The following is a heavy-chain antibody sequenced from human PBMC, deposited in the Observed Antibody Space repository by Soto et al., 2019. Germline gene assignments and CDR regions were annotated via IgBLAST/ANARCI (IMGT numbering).Heavy chain of an antibody. CDR2: IIPVFATT. CDR3: ARGDSGYVWFNEI. J-gene: IGHJ4*02. V-gene: IGHV1-69*13. Sequence: EASVKVSCKASGGLFSTYAISWVRQAPGQGLEWMGGIIPVFATTYYAEKFEGRVTITADESTNTAYMELSSLRSEDTAMYYCARGDSGYVWFNEIWGQGTLVTVSS. D-gene: IGHD3-22*01. CDR1: GGLFSTYA.